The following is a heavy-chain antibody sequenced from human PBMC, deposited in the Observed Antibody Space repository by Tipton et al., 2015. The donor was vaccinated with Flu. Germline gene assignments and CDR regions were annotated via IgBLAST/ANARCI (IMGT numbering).Heavy chain of an antibody. J-gene: IGHJ6*02. CDR1: GGSVSPYY. CDR3: ARDLVQDYRDQYFGMDV. V-gene: IGHV4-59*02. D-gene: IGHD4-11*01. Sequence: LRLSCTVSGGSVSPYYWNWVRQSSGKGLEWIGYIYYRGTTGYNPSLKSRVTISVDTSKNQVSLKLTSVTAADTAVYYCARDLVQDYRDQYFGMDVWVQGTTVTVSS. CDR2: IYYRGTT.